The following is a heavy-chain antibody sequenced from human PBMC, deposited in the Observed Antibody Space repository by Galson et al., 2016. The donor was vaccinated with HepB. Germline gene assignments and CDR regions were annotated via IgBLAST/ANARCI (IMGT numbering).Heavy chain of an antibody. CDR3: ARSYLLGRGFGS. J-gene: IGHJ4*02. CDR2: TYYRSKWHF. Sequence: CAISGDRVSSNSAGWYWIRQSPSRGLEWLGRTYYRSKWHFDYAESVKSRITINPDTAKNQFSLQLNSVTPEDTAIYYCARSYLLGRGFGSWGQGTLVTVSS. D-gene: IGHD7-27*01. V-gene: IGHV6-1*01. CDR1: GDRVSSNSAG.